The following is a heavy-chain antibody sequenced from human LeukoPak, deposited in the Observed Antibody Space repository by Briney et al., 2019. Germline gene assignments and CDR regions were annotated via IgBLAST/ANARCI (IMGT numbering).Heavy chain of an antibody. J-gene: IGHJ4*02. CDR1: GYTFTNYG. D-gene: IGHD4-17*01. V-gene: IGHV1-18*01. CDR2: ISTYNGDT. CDR3: ASGYLGRAGTTDRLDY. Sequence: WASVRVSCKASGYTFTNYGINWVRQAPGQGLEWMGWISTYNGDTNYAQKVQGRVTMTTDTSTSTAYTELRSLRSDDTAVYYCASGYLGRAGTTDRLDYWGQGTLVTVSS.